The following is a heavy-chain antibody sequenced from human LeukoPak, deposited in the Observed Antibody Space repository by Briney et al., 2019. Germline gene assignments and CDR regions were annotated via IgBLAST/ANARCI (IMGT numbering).Heavy chain of an antibody. Sequence: GGSLRLSCAASGFTFSSYSMNWVRQAPGKGLEWVSSISSSSSDNTIYYADSVKGRFTISRDISKNTLYLQINSLRAEDTAVYYCARDLRAREGRCSAFDIWGQGTMVTVSS. V-gene: IGHV3-21*04. CDR3: ARDLRAREGRCSAFDI. CDR1: GFTFSSYS. D-gene: IGHD3-10*01. CDR2: ISSSSSDNTI. J-gene: IGHJ3*02.